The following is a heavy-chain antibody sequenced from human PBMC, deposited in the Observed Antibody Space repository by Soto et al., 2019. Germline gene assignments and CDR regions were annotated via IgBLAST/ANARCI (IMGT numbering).Heavy chain of an antibody. CDR2: ISSSGSTI. CDR3: ARDDTGVAGNYYYYYMDV. J-gene: IGHJ6*03. CDR1: GFTSIDNY. D-gene: IGHD1-26*01. V-gene: IGHV3-11*01. Sequence: QVQLVESGGAWFKLEGPRGPPGEPSGFTSIDNYMTWIRKPPGRGREGVPNISSSGSTIYYADSVKGRFTISRDNAKNSLYLQMNSLRAEDTAVYYCARDDTGVAGNYYYYYMDVWGKGTTVTVSS.